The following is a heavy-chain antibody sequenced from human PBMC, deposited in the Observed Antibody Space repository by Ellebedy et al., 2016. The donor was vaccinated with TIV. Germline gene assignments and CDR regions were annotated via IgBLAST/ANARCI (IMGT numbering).Heavy chain of an antibody. V-gene: IGHV3-7*01. CDR1: GFPFSSFW. D-gene: IGHD5-12*01. CDR3: ARDRGYETFDY. CDR2: TKEDGSEK. Sequence: GESLKISCAASGFPFSSFWMSWVRQAPGKGLEWVANTKEDGSEKYYVDSVRGRFTISSDNAKNALYLQMNSLRAEDTAVYYCARDRGYETFDYWGQGILVTVSS. J-gene: IGHJ4*02.